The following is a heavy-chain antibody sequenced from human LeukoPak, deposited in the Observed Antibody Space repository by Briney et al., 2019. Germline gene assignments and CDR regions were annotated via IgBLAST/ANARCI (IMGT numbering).Heavy chain of an antibody. CDR1: GGTFSSYA. CDR3: AREVKDIVVVVAATPADYFDY. V-gene: IGHV1-69*05. CDR2: IIPIFGTA. J-gene: IGHJ4*02. Sequence: GSSVKVSCKASGGTFSSYAIGWVRQAPGQGLEWMGRIIPIFGTANYAQKFQGRVTITTDESTSTAYMELSSLRSEDTAVYYCAREVKDIVVVVAATPADYFDYWGQGTLVTVSS. D-gene: IGHD2-15*01.